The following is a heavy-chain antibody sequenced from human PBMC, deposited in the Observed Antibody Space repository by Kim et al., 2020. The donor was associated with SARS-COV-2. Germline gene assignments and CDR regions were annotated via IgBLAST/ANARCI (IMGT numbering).Heavy chain of an antibody. D-gene: IGHD3-22*01. CDR2: IYSGGST. Sequence: GGSLRLSCAASGFTVSSNYMSWVRQAPGKGLEWVSVIYSGGSTYYADSVKGRFTISRDNSKNTLYLQMNSLRAEDTAVYYCARDMRGALYYYDSSVGRGAFDIWGQGTMVTFSS. CDR1: GFTVSSNY. J-gene: IGHJ3*02. CDR3: ARDMRGALYYYDSSVGRGAFDI. V-gene: IGHV3-53*01.